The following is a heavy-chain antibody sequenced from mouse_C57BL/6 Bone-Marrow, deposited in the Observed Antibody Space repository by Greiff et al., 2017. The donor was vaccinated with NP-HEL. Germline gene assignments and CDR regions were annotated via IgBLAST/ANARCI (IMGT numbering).Heavy chain of an antibody. CDR1: GYTFTSYG. CDR3: AVRRDFDY. CDR2: IYPRSGNT. V-gene: IGHV1-81*01. Sequence: VKLMESGAELARPGASVKLSCKASGYTFTSYGISWVKQRTGQGLEWIGEIYPRSGNTYYNEKFKGKATLTADKSSSKAYMELRSLTSEDSAVYFCAVRRDFDYWGQGTTLTVSS. D-gene: IGHD2-14*01. J-gene: IGHJ2*01.